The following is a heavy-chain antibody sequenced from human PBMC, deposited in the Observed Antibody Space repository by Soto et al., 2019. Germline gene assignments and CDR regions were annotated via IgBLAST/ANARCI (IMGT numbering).Heavy chain of an antibody. D-gene: IGHD3-22*01. CDR3: VRATYFSDSSGYTRCLDY. J-gene: IGHJ4*02. CDR2: SRDKPQGYST. V-gene: IGHV3-72*01. Sequence: GSLRLSCAGSGFTLSVHYIDWVRQAPGKGLEWVGRSRDKPQGYSTAYAASVKGRFTTSRDESKNSAYLQMNSLKTEDTAVYYCVRATYFSDSSGYTRCLDYWGQGTLVTVSS. CDR1: GFTLSVHY.